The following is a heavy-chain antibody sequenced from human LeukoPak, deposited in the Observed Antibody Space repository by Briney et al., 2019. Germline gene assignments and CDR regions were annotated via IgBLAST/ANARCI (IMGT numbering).Heavy chain of an antibody. V-gene: IGHV1-69-2*01. J-gene: IGHJ5*02. D-gene: IGHD3-10*01. Sequence: ATVKISCKVFGYTFTDYYMHWVQQAPGKGLEWMGLVDPEDGETIYAEKFQGRVTITADTSTDTAYMELSSLRSEDTAVYYCATVPPYYYGSGSYHWFDPWGQGTLVTVSS. CDR2: VDPEDGET. CDR3: ATVPPYYYGSGSYHWFDP. CDR1: GYTFTDYY.